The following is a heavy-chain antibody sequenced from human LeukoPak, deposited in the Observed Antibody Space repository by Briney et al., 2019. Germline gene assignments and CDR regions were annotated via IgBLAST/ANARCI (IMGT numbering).Heavy chain of an antibody. CDR1: GYTFTCYG. V-gene: IGHV1-18*01. Sequence: ASVKVSCKASGYTFTCYGISWVRQAPGQGLEWMGWISAYNGNTNYAQKLQGRVTMTTDTSTSTACMELRSLRSDDTAVYYCARGNGFTECWYFDLWGRGTLVTVSS. CDR2: ISAYNGNT. J-gene: IGHJ2*01. D-gene: IGHD2-8*02. CDR3: ARGNGFTECWYFDL.